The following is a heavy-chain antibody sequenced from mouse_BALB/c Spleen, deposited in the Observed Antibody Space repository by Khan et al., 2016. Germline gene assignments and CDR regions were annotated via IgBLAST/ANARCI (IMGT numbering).Heavy chain of an antibody. D-gene: IGHD2-4*01. J-gene: IGHJ4*01. Sequence: EVQLQESGPGLVKPSQSLSLTCTVTGYSITSDYAWNWIRQFPGNKLEWMGYISYSGSTSYNPSLKSRISITRDTSKNQFFLQLNSVTTEDTATYYCARRNYDYDYYAMDYWGQGTSVTVSS. CDR2: ISYSGST. CDR3: ARRNYDYDYYAMDY. V-gene: IGHV3-2*02. CDR1: GYSITSDYA.